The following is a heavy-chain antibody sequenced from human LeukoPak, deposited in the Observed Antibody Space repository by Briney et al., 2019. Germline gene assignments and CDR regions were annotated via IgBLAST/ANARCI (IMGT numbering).Heavy chain of an antibody. J-gene: IGHJ4*02. V-gene: IGHV3-48*04. D-gene: IGHD2-2*01. CDR1: GFTFGSYN. Sequence: GGSLRLSCAASGFTFGSYNMNWVRQAPGKGLEWVSYISGGSSTIYYADSVKGRFTISRDNAKNSLYLQMNSLRAEDTAVYYCARDAFSFDIVVVPAAMGGDYWGQGTLVTVSS. CDR3: ARDAFSFDIVVVPAAMGGDY. CDR2: ISGGSSTI.